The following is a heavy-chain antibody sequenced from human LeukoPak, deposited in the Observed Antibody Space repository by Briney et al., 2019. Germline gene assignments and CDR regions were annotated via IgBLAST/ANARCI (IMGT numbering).Heavy chain of an antibody. CDR2: INPNSGGT. V-gene: IGHV1-2*02. Sequence: ASVKVSCKASGYTFTGYYMHWVRQASGQGLEWMGWINPNSGGTSYAQKFQGRVTMTRDTSISTAYMELSRLGSDDTAVYYCVPSANYYYFDYWGQGTLVTVSS. CDR3: VPSANYYYFDY. CDR1: GYTFTGYY. D-gene: IGHD4/OR15-4a*01. J-gene: IGHJ4*02.